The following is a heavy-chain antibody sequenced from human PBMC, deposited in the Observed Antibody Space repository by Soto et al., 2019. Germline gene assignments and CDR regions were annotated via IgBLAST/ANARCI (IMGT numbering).Heavy chain of an antibody. V-gene: IGHV3-48*03. Sequence: LRLSCAGSGFTFNSHEMTWVRQAPGKGLEWISSISSSGGSIYYADSVKGRFTVSRDNAKNSLYLQMNSLRAEDTAVYYCARESEDLTSNFDYWGQGTLV. CDR1: GFTFNSHE. CDR3: ARESEDLTSNFDY. CDR2: ISSSGGSI. J-gene: IGHJ4*02.